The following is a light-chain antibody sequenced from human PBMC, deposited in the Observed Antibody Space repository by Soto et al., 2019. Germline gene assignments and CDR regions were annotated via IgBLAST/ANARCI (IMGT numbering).Light chain of an antibody. J-gene: IGLJ1*01. CDR2: EVS. CDR3: CSYAGSSYV. V-gene: IGLV2-23*02. CDR1: SSDIGTYNL. Sequence: LTQSASVSGSPGQSITISCTGTSSDIGTYNLVSWYQQHPGKAPKLMIYEVSKRPSGVSDRFSGSKSGNTASLTISGLQAEDEADYYCCSYAGSSYVFGAGTKVTVL.